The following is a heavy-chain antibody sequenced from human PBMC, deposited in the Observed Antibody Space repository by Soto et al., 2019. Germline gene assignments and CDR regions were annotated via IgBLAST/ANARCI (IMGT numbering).Heavy chain of an antibody. CDR3: ARGIATGQLDP. Sequence: GASVKVSCKASGYTFTGYAMHWVRQAPGQRLEWMGWINADNGNTKSSQKFQDRVIITRDTSASTAYMDLSSLRSEDTAVYYCARGIATGQLDPWGQGTLVTVSS. J-gene: IGHJ5*02. D-gene: IGHD2-15*01. CDR1: GYTFTGYA. CDR2: INADNGNT. V-gene: IGHV1-3*01.